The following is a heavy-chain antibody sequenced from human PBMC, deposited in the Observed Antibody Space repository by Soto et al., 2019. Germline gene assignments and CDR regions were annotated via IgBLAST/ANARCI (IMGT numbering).Heavy chain of an antibody. V-gene: IGHV4-30-2*01. Sequence: SETLSLTCAVSGGSIGGVGYSWSWIRQPPGGGLEWIGYMYHSGTFLKSPSLKTRLTMSLDMSKNQFSLTLNSMTAADTAVYYWARAQFYSGSGNYNNLMFDAWGQGIQVTVSS. J-gene: IGHJ5*02. CDR2: MYHSGTF. CDR1: GGSIGGVGYS. D-gene: IGHD3-10*01. CDR3: ARAQFYSGSGNYNNLMFDA.